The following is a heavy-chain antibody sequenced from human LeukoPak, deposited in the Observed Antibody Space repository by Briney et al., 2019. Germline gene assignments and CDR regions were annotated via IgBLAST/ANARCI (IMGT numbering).Heavy chain of an antibody. J-gene: IGHJ5*02. CDR3: TRGRYGSES. V-gene: IGHV3-53*01. CDR1: GFTVSSNY. CDR2: IYSGGNT. D-gene: IGHD3-10*01. Sequence: PGGSLRLSCAASGFTVSSNYMSWVRQAPGKGLEWVSVIYSGGNTYYADSVKGRFTISRDNPKNTVSLQMDSLRAEDTAVYYCTRGRYGSESWGQGTLVTVSS.